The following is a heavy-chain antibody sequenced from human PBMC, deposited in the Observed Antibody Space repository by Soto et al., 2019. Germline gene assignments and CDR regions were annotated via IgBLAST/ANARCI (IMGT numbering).Heavy chain of an antibody. D-gene: IGHD3-3*01. CDR1: GFTFSNAW. CDR2: IKSKTDGGTT. Sequence: EVQLVESGGGLVKPGGSLRLSCAASGFTFSNAWMNWVRQAPGKGLEWVVRIKSKTDGGTTDYAAPVKGRFTISRDVSKDTLLLQMNSLKTEDTAVYYCTPGCFWSGYYRGGQQDYWGQGTLVTVSS. J-gene: IGHJ4*02. CDR3: TPGCFWSGYYRGGQQDY. V-gene: IGHV3-15*07.